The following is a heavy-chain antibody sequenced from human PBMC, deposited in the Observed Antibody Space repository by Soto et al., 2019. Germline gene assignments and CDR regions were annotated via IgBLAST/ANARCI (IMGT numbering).Heavy chain of an antibody. D-gene: IGHD6-19*01. CDR2: ISAYNGNT. V-gene: IGHV1-18*01. J-gene: IGHJ4*02. CDR1: GYTFTSYG. CDR3: ARELRSGWYGQFDY. Sequence: QVQLVPSGAEVKKPGASVMVSCKASGYTFTSYGITWVRQAPGQGLEWMGWISAYNGNTNYAQKLQGRVTMTTDTSTTTAYMELRSLRSDDTAVYYCARELRSGWYGQFDYWGQGTLVTVSS.